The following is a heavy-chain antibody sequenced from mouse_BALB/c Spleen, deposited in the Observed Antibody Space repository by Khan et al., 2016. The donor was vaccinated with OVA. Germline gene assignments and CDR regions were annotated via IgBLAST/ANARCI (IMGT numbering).Heavy chain of an antibody. Sequence: VQLQQSGTDLVKPGASVRLSCTASGFNINDYYIHWVKQRPDQGLEWIGRIDPDNGNTLYDPKFQGTASITADTSSNTAYLQLSSLTSEDTAIFFCPRATLLRFAYWGQGTTLTVCS. CDR3: PRATLLRFAY. D-gene: IGHD6-1*01. CDR1: GFNINDYY. V-gene: IGHV14-1*02. CDR2: IDPDNGNT. J-gene: IGHJ2*01.